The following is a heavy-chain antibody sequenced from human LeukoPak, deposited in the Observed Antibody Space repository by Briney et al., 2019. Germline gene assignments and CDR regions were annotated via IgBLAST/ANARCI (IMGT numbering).Heavy chain of an antibody. D-gene: IGHD3-3*01. CDR2: IRYDGSNK. J-gene: IGHJ4*02. CDR3: AKKASYDFWSGYYPDY. CDR1: GFTFSSYG. V-gene: IGHV3-30*02. Sequence: PGGSLRLSCAASGFTFSSYGMHWVRQAPGKGLEWVAFIRYDGSNKYYADSVKGRFTISRDNSKNTLYLQMNSLRAEDTAVYYCAKKASYDFWSGYYPDYWGQGTLVTVSS.